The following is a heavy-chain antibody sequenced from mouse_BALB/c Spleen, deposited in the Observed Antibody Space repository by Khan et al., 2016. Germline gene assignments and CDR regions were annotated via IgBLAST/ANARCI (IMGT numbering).Heavy chain of an antibody. Sequence: EVELVESGGGLVQPGGSLRLSCATSGFTFTDYYMSWVRQPPGKALEWLGFIRNNANGYTTESSASVKGRFTISRDNSQSFLYLQMNTLRAENSATYYCARGLYYAMDYWGQGTSVTVSA. CDR3: ARGLYYAMDY. V-gene: IGHV7-3*02. CDR2: IRNNANGYTT. CDR1: GFTFTDYY. J-gene: IGHJ4*01.